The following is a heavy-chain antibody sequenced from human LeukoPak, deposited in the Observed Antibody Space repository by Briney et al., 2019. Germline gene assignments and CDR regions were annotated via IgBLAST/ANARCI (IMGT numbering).Heavy chain of an antibody. V-gene: IGHV4-59*01. D-gene: IGHD3-22*01. Sequence: SETLSLTCTVSGGSMSSYYWSWIRQPPGKGLEWIGYTYYSGNTNCNPSLKSRVTISVDTSKNQFSLKVSSVTAADTAVYYCARVFHDSSGYPFDYWGQGTLVTASS. CDR2: TYYSGNT. CDR1: GGSMSSYY. CDR3: ARVFHDSSGYPFDY. J-gene: IGHJ4*02.